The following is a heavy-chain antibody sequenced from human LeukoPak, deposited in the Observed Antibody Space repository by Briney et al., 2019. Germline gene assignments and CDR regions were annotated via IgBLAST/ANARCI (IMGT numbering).Heavy chain of an antibody. D-gene: IGHD3-10*01. CDR1: GFTFSSYG. CDR3: AKDLYYYGSGTPEY. CDR2: IRYDGSNK. Sequence: GXSLRLSCAASGFTFSSYGMHWVRQAPGKGLEWVAFIRYDGSNKYYTDSVKGRFTISRDNSKNTLYLQMNRLRAEDTAVYYCAKDLYYYGSGTPEYWGQGTLVTVSS. V-gene: IGHV3-30*02. J-gene: IGHJ4*02.